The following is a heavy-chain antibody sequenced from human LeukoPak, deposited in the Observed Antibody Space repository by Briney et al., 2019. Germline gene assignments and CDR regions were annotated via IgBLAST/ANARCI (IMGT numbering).Heavy chain of an antibody. J-gene: IGHJ6*02. CDR3: AKDIGSGWYYYGMDV. CDR2: ISWNSGSI. V-gene: IGHV3-9*01. D-gene: IGHD6-19*01. Sequence: PGGSLRLSCAASGFTFDDYAMHWVRHAPGKGLERVSGISWNSGSIGYADSVKGRFTISRDNAKNSLYLQMNSLRAEDTALYYCAKDIGSGWYYYGMDVWGQGTTVTVSS. CDR1: GFTFDDYA.